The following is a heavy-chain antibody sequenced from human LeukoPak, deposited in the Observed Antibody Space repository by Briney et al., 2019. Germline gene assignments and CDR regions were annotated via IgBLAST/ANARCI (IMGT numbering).Heavy chain of an antibody. D-gene: IGHD2-15*01. CDR3: ARDLHGYCSGGSCYSGGRFDP. V-gene: IGHV4-38-2*02. CDR1: GYSISSGYY. Sequence: SETLSLTCTVSGYSISSGYYWGWIRQPPGKGLEWIGSIYHSGSTYYNPSLKSRVTISVDTSKNQFSLKLSSVTAADTAVYYCARDLHGYCSGGSCYSGGRFDPWGQGTLVTVSS. J-gene: IGHJ5*02. CDR2: IYHSGST.